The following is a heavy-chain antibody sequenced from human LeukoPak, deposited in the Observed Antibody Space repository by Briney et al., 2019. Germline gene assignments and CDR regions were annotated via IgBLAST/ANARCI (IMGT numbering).Heavy chain of an antibody. CDR3: ARSGLGYCSSTSCSRSQYNWFDP. CDR1: GGSISSGGYY. Sequence: TSQTLSLTCTVSGGSISSGGYYWSWIRQRPGKGLEWIGYIYYSGSTYYNPSLKSRVTISVDTSKNQFSLKLSSVTAADTAVYYCARSGLGYCSSTSCSRSQYNWFDPWGQGTLVTVSS. CDR2: IYYSGST. J-gene: IGHJ5*02. D-gene: IGHD2-2*01. V-gene: IGHV4-31*03.